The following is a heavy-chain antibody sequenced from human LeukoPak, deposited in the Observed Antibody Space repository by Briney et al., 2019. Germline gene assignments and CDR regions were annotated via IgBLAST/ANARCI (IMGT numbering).Heavy chain of an antibody. CDR1: GFTFTNYG. CDR3: TAFDM. V-gene: IGHV3-30*03. CDR2: ISSDGSNK. J-gene: IGHJ3*02. Sequence: PGGSLRLSCAASGFTFTNYGIHWVRLAPGKGLEWVAVISSDGSNKHYADSVKGRFTISRDDSKSTLYLQMNSLRVDDTALYYCTAFDMWGQGTMVTVSS.